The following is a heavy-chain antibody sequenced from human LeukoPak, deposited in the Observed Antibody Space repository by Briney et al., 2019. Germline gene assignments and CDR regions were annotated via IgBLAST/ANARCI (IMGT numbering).Heavy chain of an antibody. CDR2: ISGFGGST. Sequence: PGGSLRLSCAASGFTLNTNDMNWVRQAPGKGLEWVSTISGFGGSTKYVDSVKGRFTISRDNSKNTLYLQMSSLGAEDTAVYYCAKKMLAHMDVWGKGTTVTVSS. J-gene: IGHJ6*03. CDR1: GFTLNTND. CDR3: AKKMLAHMDV. V-gene: IGHV3-23*01. D-gene: IGHD3-10*02.